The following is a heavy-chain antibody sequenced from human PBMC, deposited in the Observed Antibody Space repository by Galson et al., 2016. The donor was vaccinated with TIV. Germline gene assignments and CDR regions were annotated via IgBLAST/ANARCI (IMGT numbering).Heavy chain of an antibody. CDR3: TKVPSSGFSYYYGLDV. Sequence: SLRLSCAASGFTFSIFAMTWVRQAPGMGLEWVAAISGGGGSTYYADSVKGQFTISRDNSKNTLFLQMNSLRAEDTAVYYCTKVPSSGFSYYYGLDVWGQGTTVTVSS. CDR1: GFTFSIFA. J-gene: IGHJ6*02. D-gene: IGHD3-22*01. CDR2: ISGGGGST. V-gene: IGHV3-23*01.